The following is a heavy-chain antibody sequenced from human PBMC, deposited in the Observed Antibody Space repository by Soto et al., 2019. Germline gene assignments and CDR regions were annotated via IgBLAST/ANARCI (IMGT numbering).Heavy chain of an antibody. J-gene: IGHJ6*02. CDR2: IKQDGSEK. D-gene: IGHD6-13*01. Sequence: EVQLVESGGGLVQPGGSLRLSCAASGFTFSSYWMSWVRQAPGKGLEWVANIKQDGSEKDYVDSVKGRFTISRDNAKNALYRKMNSLRAEDTAVYYCARAGSWYGHSYYYYGMDVWGQGTTVTVSS. V-gene: IGHV3-7*01. CDR1: GFTFSSYW. CDR3: ARAGSWYGHSYYYYGMDV.